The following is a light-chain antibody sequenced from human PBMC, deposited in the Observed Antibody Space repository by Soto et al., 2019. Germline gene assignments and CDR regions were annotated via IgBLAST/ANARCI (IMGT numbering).Light chain of an antibody. Sequence: DIVMTQSPDSLAVSLGERATINCKSSQSILYTPNNRNYLAWYQQKVGQPPKLLIYWASTRESGVPDRFSGSGSGTDFTLSITSLQAEDVAVYYCSQYYNIPRTFGQGTTLEIK. V-gene: IGKV4-1*01. CDR3: SQYYNIPRT. J-gene: IGKJ2*01. CDR1: QSILYTPNNRNY. CDR2: WAS.